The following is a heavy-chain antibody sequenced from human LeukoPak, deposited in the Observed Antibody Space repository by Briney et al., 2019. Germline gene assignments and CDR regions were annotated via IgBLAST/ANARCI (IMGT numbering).Heavy chain of an antibody. CDR2: IKQDGSEK. J-gene: IGHJ4*02. CDR3: ARDWSSSLIEYYFDY. V-gene: IGHV3-7*01. D-gene: IGHD6-13*01. CDR1: GFTFSSYW. Sequence: GGSLRLSCAASGFTFSSYWMSWVRQAPGKELEWVANIKQDGSEKYYVDSVKGRFTISRDNAKNSLYLQMNSLRAEDTAVYHCARDWSSSLIEYYFDYGGQGTLVTVSS.